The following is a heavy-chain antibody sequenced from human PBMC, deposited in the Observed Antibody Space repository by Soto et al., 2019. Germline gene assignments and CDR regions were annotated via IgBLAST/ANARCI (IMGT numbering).Heavy chain of an antibody. J-gene: IGHJ4*02. V-gene: IGHV1-18*01. CDR2: ISAYNGNT. D-gene: IGHD5-12*01. CDR1: GYMFASYG. CDR3: ARDRYSGYVGADY. Sequence: QVQLVQSGAEVKKPGASVKVSCKASGYMFASYGISWVRQAPGQGLEWMGWISAYNGNTNYGEKFQGRFTMTTDTPTSTAYLELRSLRSDDTAVYHCARDRYSGYVGADYWGQGTLITVSS.